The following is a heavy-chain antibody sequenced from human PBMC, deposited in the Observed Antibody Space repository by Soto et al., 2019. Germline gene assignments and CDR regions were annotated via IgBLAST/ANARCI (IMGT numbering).Heavy chain of an antibody. CDR3: AKYEKMDV. CDR1: GFTFSSYG. CDR2: ISYDGSNK. D-gene: IGHD3-16*01. J-gene: IGHJ6*02. Sequence: QVQLVESGGGVVQPGRSLRLSCAASGFTFSSYGMHWVRQAPGKGLEWVAVISYDGSNKYYADSVKGRFTISRDNSKNTLYLQMNSLRAEDTAVYYCAKYEKMDVWGRGTTVTVSS. V-gene: IGHV3-30*18.